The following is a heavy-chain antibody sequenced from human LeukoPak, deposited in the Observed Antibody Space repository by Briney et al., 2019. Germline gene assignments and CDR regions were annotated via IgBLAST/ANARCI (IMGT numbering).Heavy chain of an antibody. V-gene: IGHV3-23*01. Sequence: GGSLRLSCAASGFTFSSYAMTWVRQAQGKGLEWVSGISDSGGSASYADSVKGRFTISRDNSKNTLYLQMNSLRAEDTAVYYCARDVGSTTVTTKGDYWGQGTLVTVSS. J-gene: IGHJ4*02. CDR2: ISDSGGSA. CDR3: ARDVGSTTVTTKGDY. CDR1: GFTFSSYA. D-gene: IGHD4-17*01.